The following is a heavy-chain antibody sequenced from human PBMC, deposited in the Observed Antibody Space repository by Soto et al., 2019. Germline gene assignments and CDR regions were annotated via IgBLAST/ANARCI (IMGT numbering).Heavy chain of an antibody. CDR2: ITGNGGST. CDR1: GFTFSNYA. J-gene: IGHJ4*02. D-gene: IGHD2-15*01. CDR3: AKLPLGYCTGGTCYRYFDY. V-gene: IGHV3-23*01. Sequence: EVQLLDSGGGLAQPGGSLRLSCAASGFTFSNYAMTWVRQAPGKGLEWVSIITGNGGSTYYADSVKGRFTISRDNSQNTFYLQMNSLRVEDTAVYYCAKLPLGYCTGGTCYRYFDYWGQGTLVTVSS.